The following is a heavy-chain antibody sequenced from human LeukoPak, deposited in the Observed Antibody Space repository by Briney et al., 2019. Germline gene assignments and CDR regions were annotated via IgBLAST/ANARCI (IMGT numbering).Heavy chain of an antibody. V-gene: IGHV3-21*01. D-gene: IGHD3-22*01. J-gene: IGHJ4*02. CDR2: ISSSSTDI. Sequence: GGSLRLSCAASGFTFSSYEMNWVRQAPGKGLEWVSSISSSSTDIYYGDSVKGRFAISRDNAKNSLYLQMNSLRTEDTAVYYCASQYYDSSGYLDYWGQGTLVTVSS. CDR3: ASQYYDSSGYLDY. CDR1: GFTFSSYE.